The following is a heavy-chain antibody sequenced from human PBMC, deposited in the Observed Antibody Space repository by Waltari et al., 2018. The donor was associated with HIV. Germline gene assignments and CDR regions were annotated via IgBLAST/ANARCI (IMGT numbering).Heavy chain of an antibody. V-gene: IGHV4-4*02. J-gene: IGHJ4*02. Sequence: QVQLQESDPGLVKPSGTLSLTCAVSGGSISSSNRWSWVRQPPGKGLEWIGEIYHSGSTNYNPSLKSRVTLSLDKSKNQIFLKLSSVTAADTAVYYCARDNYSGSGSSGYWGQGTLVTVSS. CDR3: ARDNYSGSGSSGY. D-gene: IGHD3-10*01. CDR1: GGSISSSNR. CDR2: IYHSGST.